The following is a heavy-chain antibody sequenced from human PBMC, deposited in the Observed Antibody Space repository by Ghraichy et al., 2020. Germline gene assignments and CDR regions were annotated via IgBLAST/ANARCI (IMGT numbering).Heavy chain of an antibody. CDR2: IYYSGST. J-gene: IGHJ4*02. CDR3: ARQQWLAYNFDY. Sequence: SETLSLTCTVSGGSISSSSYYWGWIRQPPGKGLEWIGSIYYSGSTYYNPSLKSRVTISVDTSKNQFSLKLSSVTAADTAVYYCARQQWLAYNFDYWGQGTLVTVSS. CDR1: GGSISSSSYY. V-gene: IGHV4-39*01. D-gene: IGHD6-19*01.